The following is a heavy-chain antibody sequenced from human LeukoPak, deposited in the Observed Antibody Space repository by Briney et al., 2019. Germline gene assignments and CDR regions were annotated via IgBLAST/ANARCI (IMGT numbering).Heavy chain of an antibody. CDR2: IYYSGST. J-gene: IGHJ6*03. V-gene: IGHV4-39*07. CDR3: AREMAPYYYDSSGYFRGRFWPYYMDI. Sequence: PSETLSLTCTVSGGSISSSSYYWGWIRQPPGKGLEWIGSIYYSGSTYYNPSLKSRVTISVDTSKNQFSLKLSSVTAADTAVYYCAREMAPYYYDSSGYFRGRFWPYYMDIWGKGTTVTVSS. CDR1: GGSISSSSYY. D-gene: IGHD3-22*01.